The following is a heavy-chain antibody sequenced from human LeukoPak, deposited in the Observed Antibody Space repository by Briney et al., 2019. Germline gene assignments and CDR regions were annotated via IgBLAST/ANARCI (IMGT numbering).Heavy chain of an antibody. D-gene: IGHD4-17*01. CDR1: GFIFSSYG. Sequence: GGSLRLSCAASGFIFSSYGMYWVRQAPGKGPEWLSFIRYDGSSKYYADSVKGRFTISRDNSKNTLYLQMNSLRAEDTAVYYCAKGGTVTTFFSWCDYWGQGTLVTVSS. V-gene: IGHV3-30*02. CDR2: IRYDGSSK. CDR3: AKGGTVTTFFSWCDY. J-gene: IGHJ4*02.